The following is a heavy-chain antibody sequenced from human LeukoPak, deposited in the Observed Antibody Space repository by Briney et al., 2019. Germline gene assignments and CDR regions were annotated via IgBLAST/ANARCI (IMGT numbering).Heavy chain of an antibody. CDR2: IYYSGST. J-gene: IGHJ6*02. Sequence: SETLSLTCTVSGGSTSSYYWSWIRQPPGKGLEWIGYIYYSGSTNYNPSLKSRVTISVDTSKNQFSLKLSSVTAADTAVYYCAGRLYDFWSGYLRYGMDVWGQGTTVTVSS. D-gene: IGHD3-3*01. CDR1: GGSTSSYY. CDR3: AGRLYDFWSGYLRYGMDV. V-gene: IGHV4-59*01.